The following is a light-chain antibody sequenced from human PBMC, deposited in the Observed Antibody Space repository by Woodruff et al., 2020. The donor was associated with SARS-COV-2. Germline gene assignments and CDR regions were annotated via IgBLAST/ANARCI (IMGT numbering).Light chain of an antibody. Sequence: GVSNRFSGSKSGNTASLTISGLQAEDEADYYCSSYTSSSTVFGGGTKLTVL. J-gene: IGLJ3*02. CDR3: SSYTSSSTV. V-gene: IGLV2-14*01.